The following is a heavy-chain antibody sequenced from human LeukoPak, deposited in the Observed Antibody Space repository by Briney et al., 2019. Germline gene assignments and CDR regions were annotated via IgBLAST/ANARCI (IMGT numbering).Heavy chain of an antibody. Sequence: GGSLRLSCAASGFTFSSYGMHWVRQAPGKGLEWVAVISYDGSNKYYADSVKGRFTISRDNSKNTLYLQMNSLRAEDTAVYYCAMTGDDFWSGGFDYWGQGTPVTVSS. D-gene: IGHD3-3*01. CDR2: ISYDGSNK. CDR3: AMTGDDFWSGGFDY. CDR1: GFTFSSYG. V-gene: IGHV3-30*03. J-gene: IGHJ4*02.